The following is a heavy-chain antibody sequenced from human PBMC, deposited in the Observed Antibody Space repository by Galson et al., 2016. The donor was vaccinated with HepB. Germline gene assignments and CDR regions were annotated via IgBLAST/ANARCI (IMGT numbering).Heavy chain of an antibody. D-gene: IGHD3-10*01. CDR1: GVSVSSNY. Sequence: SLRLSCAVSGVSVSSNYMTWVRQAPGKGLEWISLIYSSGGTDYADSVKGRFIISRDNSDNTLYLQMNSLRAEDTAIYYCARRRDGSGSFQLDYWGQGSQVTVSS. J-gene: IGHJ4*02. CDR2: IYSSGGT. V-gene: IGHV3-53*01. CDR3: ARRRDGSGSFQLDY.